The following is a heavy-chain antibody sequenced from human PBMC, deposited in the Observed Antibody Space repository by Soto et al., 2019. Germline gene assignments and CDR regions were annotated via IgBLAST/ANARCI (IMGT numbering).Heavy chain of an antibody. D-gene: IGHD2-21*02. Sequence: SETLSLTCTVSGGSISSSSYYWGWIRQPPGKGLEWIGSIYYSGSTYYNPSLKSRVTISVDTSKNQFSLKLSSVTAADTAVYYCAALAYCGGDCPPSSYWGQGTLVTVSS. CDR2: IYYSGST. CDR3: AALAYCGGDCPPSSY. CDR1: GGSISSSSYY. V-gene: IGHV4-39*01. J-gene: IGHJ4*02.